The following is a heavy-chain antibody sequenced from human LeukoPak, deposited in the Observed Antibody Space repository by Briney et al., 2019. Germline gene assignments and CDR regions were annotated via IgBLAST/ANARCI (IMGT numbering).Heavy chain of an antibody. CDR2: INSSGDNI. D-gene: IGHD4-17*01. J-gene: IGHJ3*02. Sequence: GGSLRLSCVASGFTFSDYFMSWIRQAPGKGLEWLSFINSSGDNIYYADSVKGRFTISRDNAKNSLYLQMNSLRAEDSSVYYCVRPTTVTTISADAFDIWGQGTMVTVSS. CDR1: GFTFSDYF. CDR3: VRPTTVTTISADAFDI. V-gene: IGHV3-11*04.